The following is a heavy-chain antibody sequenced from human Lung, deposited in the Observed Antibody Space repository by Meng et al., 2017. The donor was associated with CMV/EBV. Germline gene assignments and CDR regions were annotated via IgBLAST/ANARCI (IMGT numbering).Heavy chain of an antibody. Sequence: QLQWSGPGRLKPAGPLSLSCVVSGGSISSSYWWTWVRQSPGKGLEWIGEMYHSGTTNYNPSLKSRVTISMGKSNNQLSLKLNSVTAADTAVYYCATQESRDGHNPYWGQGTLVTVSS. D-gene: IGHD5-24*01. V-gene: IGHV4-4*02. CDR3: ATQESRDGHNPY. CDR2: MYHSGTT. CDR1: GGSISSSYW. J-gene: IGHJ4*02.